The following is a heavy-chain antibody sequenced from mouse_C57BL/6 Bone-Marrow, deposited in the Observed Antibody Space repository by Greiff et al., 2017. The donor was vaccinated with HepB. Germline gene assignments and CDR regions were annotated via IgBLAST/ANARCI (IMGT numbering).Heavy chain of an antibody. CDR3: ARLYDNFDC. CDR2: IDPSDSYT. D-gene: IGHD2-12*01. V-gene: IGHV1-69*01. Sequence: QVQLQQPGAELVMPGASVKLSCKASGYTFTSYWMPWVKQRPGQGLEWIGEIDPSDSYTNYNQKFKGKSTLTVDKSSSTAYMQLSSLTSEDSAVYYCARLYDNFDCWGQGTTLTVSS. CDR1: GYTFTSYW. J-gene: IGHJ2*01.